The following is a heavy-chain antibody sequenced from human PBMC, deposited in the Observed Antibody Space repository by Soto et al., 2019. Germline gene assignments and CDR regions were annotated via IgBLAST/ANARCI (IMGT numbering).Heavy chain of an antibody. CDR3: ATQIAAAGTGWFDP. CDR2: IYYSGST. Sequence: SGTLSLTCTVSGGSISSYYWSWIRQPPGKGLEWIGYIYYSGSTNYNPSLKSRVTISVDTSKNQFSLKLSSVTAADTAVYYCATQIAAAGTGWFDPWGQGTLVTVSS. V-gene: IGHV4-59*08. CDR1: GGSISSYY. D-gene: IGHD6-13*01. J-gene: IGHJ5*02.